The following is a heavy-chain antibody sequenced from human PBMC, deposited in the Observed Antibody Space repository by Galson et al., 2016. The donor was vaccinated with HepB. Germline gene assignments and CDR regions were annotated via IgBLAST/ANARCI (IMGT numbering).Heavy chain of an antibody. CDR2: ITGNGGTT. J-gene: IGHJ4*02. CDR1: GFTFSSYA. CDR3: ARDTLSSPWDLDY. Sequence: SLRLSCAASGFTFSSYAMHWVRQAPGKGLEYVSAITGNGGTTYYADSVKGRFTISRDNSENTLYLQMGSLRAEDMAVYYCARDTLSSPWDLDYWGQGTLVIVSS. V-gene: IGHV3-64*02. D-gene: IGHD2-2*01.